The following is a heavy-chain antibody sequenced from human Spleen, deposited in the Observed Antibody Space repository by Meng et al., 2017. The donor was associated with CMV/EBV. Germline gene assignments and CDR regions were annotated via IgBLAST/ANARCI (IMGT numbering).Heavy chain of an antibody. CDR3: ARVYCSSTSCQGNYFDY. J-gene: IGHJ4*02. CDR1: GFTFSNYW. D-gene: IGHD2-2*01. CDR2: INSDGSST. Sequence: GESLKISCAASGFTFSNYWMHWVRQAPGKGLVWVSLINSDGSSTIYADSVKGRLTISRDNSKNTLYLQMNSLRTEDTAVYYCARVYCSSTSCQGNYFDYWGQGTLVTVSS. V-gene: IGHV3-74*01.